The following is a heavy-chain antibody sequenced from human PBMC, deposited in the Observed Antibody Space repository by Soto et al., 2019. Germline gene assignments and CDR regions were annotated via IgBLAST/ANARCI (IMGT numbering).Heavy chain of an antibody. V-gene: IGHV1-46*01. J-gene: IGHJ5*02. D-gene: IGHD3-10*01. Sequence: QVQLVQSGAEVKKPGASVKVSCKASGYTFTSYNMHWVRQAPGQGLEWVGMINPLGFSTTYAQKFRGRVTITRDTSTSTVYMELPNLRSADTAVYYCARAAGQFGELSWFDPWGQGTLVTVSP. CDR2: INPLGFST. CDR1: GYTFTSYN. CDR3: ARAAGQFGELSWFDP.